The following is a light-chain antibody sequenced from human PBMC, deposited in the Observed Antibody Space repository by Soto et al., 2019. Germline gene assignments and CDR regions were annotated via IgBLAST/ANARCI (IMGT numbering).Light chain of an antibody. CDR2: DAS. V-gene: IGKV1-39*01. CDR1: QSIITF. CDR3: QQSYSTPRT. J-gene: IGKJ1*01. Sequence: DIQMTQSPSSLSASEGDRVSITCRASQSIITFLNWYQQKPGKAPKLLIYDASSLQSEVPSRFSGSGSGTDFTRTISSLQPEDFATYYCQQSYSTPRTFGPGTKVEIK.